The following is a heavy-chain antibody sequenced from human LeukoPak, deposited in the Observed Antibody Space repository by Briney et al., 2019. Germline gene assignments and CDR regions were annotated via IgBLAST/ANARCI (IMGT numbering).Heavy chain of an antibody. CDR2: IFYSGST. CDR3: AKSNGYGLIDI. V-gene: IGHV4-34*12. J-gene: IGHJ3*01. D-gene: IGHD3-10*01. Sequence: SETLSLTCAVYGGSFSGYYWSWIRQPPGKGLEWIGNIFYSGSTYYSPSLKSRVTISLDTSRNQFSLKLNSVTAADTAVYYCAKSNGYGLIDIWGQGTMVTVSS. CDR1: GGSFSGYY.